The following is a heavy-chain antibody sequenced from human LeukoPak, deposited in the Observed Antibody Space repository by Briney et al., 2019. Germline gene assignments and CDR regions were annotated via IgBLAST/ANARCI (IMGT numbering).Heavy chain of an antibody. D-gene: IGHD3-10*01. CDR2: IWYDGSNK. Sequence: GGSLRLSCAASGFTFSSYGMHWVRQAPGKGLEWVAVIWYDGSNKYYADSVKGRFTISRDNSKNTLYLQMNSLRAEDTAVYYCAKDLGGVRGVMYFDYWGQGTLVTVSS. CDR3: AKDLGGVRGVMYFDY. CDR1: GFTFSSYG. V-gene: IGHV3-33*06. J-gene: IGHJ4*02.